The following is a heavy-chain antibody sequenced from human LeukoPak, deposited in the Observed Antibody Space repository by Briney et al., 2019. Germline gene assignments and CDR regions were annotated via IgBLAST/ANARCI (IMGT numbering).Heavy chain of an antibody. Sequence: GRSLRLSCAASGFTFDDYAMHWVRQAPGKGLEWVSGISWNSGSIGYADSVKGRFTISRDNAKNSLYLQMNSLRAEDTALYYCAKSGDSNGAPFDYWGQGTLVTVSS. CDR1: GFTFDDYA. V-gene: IGHV3-9*01. D-gene: IGHD6-19*01. CDR3: AKSGDSNGAPFDY. CDR2: ISWNSGSI. J-gene: IGHJ4*02.